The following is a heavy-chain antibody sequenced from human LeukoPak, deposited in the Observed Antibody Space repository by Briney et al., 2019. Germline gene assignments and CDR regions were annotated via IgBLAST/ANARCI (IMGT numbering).Heavy chain of an antibody. Sequence: GGSLRLSCAASGFTFSSYWMHWVRQAPGKGLVWVSRINSDGSSTSYAGSVKGRFTISRDNAKNTLYLQMNSLRAEDTAVYYCARVGPYSSSWSLVDYWGQGTLVTVSS. CDR1: GFTFSSYW. D-gene: IGHD6-13*01. J-gene: IGHJ4*02. CDR3: ARVGPYSSSWSLVDY. V-gene: IGHV3-74*01. CDR2: INSDGSST.